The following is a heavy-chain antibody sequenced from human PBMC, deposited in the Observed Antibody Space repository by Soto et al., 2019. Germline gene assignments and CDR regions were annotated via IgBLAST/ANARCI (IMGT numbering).Heavy chain of an antibody. D-gene: IGHD2-8*01. CDR1: GFIFSDAW. J-gene: IGHJ4*02. CDR2: IRSKSYGEIT. Sequence: GGSLRLSCVGSGFIFSDAWMIWVRQAPGKGLEWVGRIRSKSYGEITEYAEPVKGRFLLSRDDSTSTLYMQMNSLQTGDKDVYYCTAQSRRQWPTMHGLYWGQGNRVTVSS. V-gene: IGHV3-15*01. CDR3: TAQSRRQWPTMHGLY.